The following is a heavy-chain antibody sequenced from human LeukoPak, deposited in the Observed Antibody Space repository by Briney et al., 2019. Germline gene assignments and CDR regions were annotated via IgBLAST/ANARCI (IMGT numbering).Heavy chain of an antibody. V-gene: IGHV3-30-3*01. D-gene: IGHD3-16*01. CDR2: ISYDGSNK. CDR3: ARDYGFIHPVDY. CDR1: GFTFSSYA. J-gene: IGHJ4*02. Sequence: GGALRLSCAASGFTFSSYAMHWVRQAPGKGREWVAVISYDGSNKYYADSVKGRFTISRDNSKNTLYLQMNSLRAEDTAVYYCARDYGFIHPVDYWGQGTLVTVSS.